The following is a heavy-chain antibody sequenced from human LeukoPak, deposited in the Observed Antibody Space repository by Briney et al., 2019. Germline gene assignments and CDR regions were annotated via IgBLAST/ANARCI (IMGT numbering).Heavy chain of an antibody. CDR3: TRDPSDY. Sequence: GGSLRLSCTASGFTFGDYAMSWVRQAPGKGLEWVGFIRSKAYGGTTEYAASVKGRFTTSRDDSKSIAYLQMNSLKTEDTAVYYCTRDPSDYWGQGTLVTVSS. V-gene: IGHV3-49*04. CDR2: IRSKAYGGTT. J-gene: IGHJ4*02. CDR1: GFTFGDYA.